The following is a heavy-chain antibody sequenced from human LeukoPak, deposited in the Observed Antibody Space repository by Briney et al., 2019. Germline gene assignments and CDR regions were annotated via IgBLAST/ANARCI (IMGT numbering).Heavy chain of an antibody. CDR2: IGIDGSNK. V-gene: IGHV3-33*01. Sequence: GGSLRLSCAPSGVTLTDTGTRWGPQGPGKGLRWGEVIGIDGSNKYYADSVKGRFTISRDKSQNMLNRQANRPRAEETAVYYCARGMARGVIGVFDYWGEGTLVTVSS. CDR1: GVTLTDTG. J-gene: IGHJ4*02. CDR3: ARGMARGVIGVFDY. D-gene: IGHD3-10*01.